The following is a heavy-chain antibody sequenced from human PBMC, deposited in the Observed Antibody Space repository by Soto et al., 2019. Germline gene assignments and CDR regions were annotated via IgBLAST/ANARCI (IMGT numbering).Heavy chain of an antibody. D-gene: IGHD3-22*01. Sequence: GGSLRLSCAASGFTFRNYGMNWVRQAPGKGLEWVSYIGIGSSTKYYADSVKGRFTISRDNGKNSLYLQMNSLRDEDTAVYYCAKEWVYDSSGWSFDYWGQGTLVTVSS. CDR2: IGIGSSTK. J-gene: IGHJ4*02. CDR1: GFTFRNYG. CDR3: AKEWVYDSSGWSFDY. V-gene: IGHV3-48*02.